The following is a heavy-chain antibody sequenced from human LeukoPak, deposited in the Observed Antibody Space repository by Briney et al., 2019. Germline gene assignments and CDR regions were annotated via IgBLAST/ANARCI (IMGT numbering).Heavy chain of an antibody. D-gene: IGHD3/OR15-3a*01. J-gene: IGHJ4*02. CDR2: ISTYNGNT. V-gene: IGHV1-18*01. CDR1: GYTFTSYG. CDR3: AGGDWLDY. Sequence: VASVKVSCKASGYTFTSYGISWVRQAPGQGLEWMGWISTYNGNTNYAQKLQGRVTTTTDTSTSTAYMGVRSLRSDDTAVYYCAGGDWLDYWGQGTLVTVSS.